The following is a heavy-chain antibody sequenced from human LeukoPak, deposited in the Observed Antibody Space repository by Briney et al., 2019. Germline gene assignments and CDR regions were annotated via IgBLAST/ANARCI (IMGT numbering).Heavy chain of an antibody. J-gene: IGHJ6*02. D-gene: IGHD2-2*01. V-gene: IGHV1-69*04. Sequence: ASVKVSCKASGGTFSSYAISWVRQAPGQGLEWMGRIIPILGIANYAQKFQGRVTITADKSTSTADMELSSLRSEDTAVYYCARGVPAAMHSYYYGMDVWGQGTTVTVSS. CDR3: ARGVPAAMHSYYYGMDV. CDR1: GGTFSSYA. CDR2: IIPILGIA.